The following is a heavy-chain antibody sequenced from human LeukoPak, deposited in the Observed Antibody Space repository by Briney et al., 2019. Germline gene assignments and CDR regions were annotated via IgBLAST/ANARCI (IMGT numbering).Heavy chain of an antibody. Sequence: PGGSLRLSCAASGFTFSSYTMNWVRQAPGKGLDWVSSISSSSSYIFYADSMKGRFTISRDNAKNSLYLQMNSLRAEDTAVYYCARDVDQQLARDYYYYYMDVWGKGTTVTVSS. CDR2: ISSSSSYI. D-gene: IGHD6-13*01. J-gene: IGHJ6*03. CDR3: ARDVDQQLARDYYYYYMDV. V-gene: IGHV3-21*01. CDR1: GFTFSSYT.